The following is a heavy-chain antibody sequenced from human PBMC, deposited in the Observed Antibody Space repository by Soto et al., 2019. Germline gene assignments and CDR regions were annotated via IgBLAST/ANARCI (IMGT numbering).Heavy chain of an antibody. CDR2: IVPIFGTT. Sequence: QVQLVQSGAEVKRPGSSVKVSCKPSGGTFSSLSITWVRQAPGQGLQRVGAIVPIFGTTNYAQKFQDRVAISADKSTTTAYMELSSLRSEDTAVYYCATAYRGYEAEALDVWGQGTKVTVSS. V-gene: IGHV1-69*06. D-gene: IGHD5-12*01. CDR3: ATAYRGYEAEALDV. CDR1: GGTFSSLS. J-gene: IGHJ3*01.